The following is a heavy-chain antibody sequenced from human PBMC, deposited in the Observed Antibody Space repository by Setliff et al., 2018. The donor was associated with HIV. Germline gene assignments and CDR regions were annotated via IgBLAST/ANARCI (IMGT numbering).Heavy chain of an antibody. CDR2: IRSKAYGGTT. D-gene: IGHD4-17*01. Sequence: PGGSLRLSCTASGFTFGDYAMSWVRQAPGKGLEWVGLIRSKAYGGTTEYAASVKGRFTISRDDSKSIAYLQMNSLRTEDTAVYYCESRDYEGAFDIWGQGTMVTVSS. CDR3: ESRDYEGAFDI. V-gene: IGHV3-49*04. J-gene: IGHJ3*02. CDR1: GFTFGDYA.